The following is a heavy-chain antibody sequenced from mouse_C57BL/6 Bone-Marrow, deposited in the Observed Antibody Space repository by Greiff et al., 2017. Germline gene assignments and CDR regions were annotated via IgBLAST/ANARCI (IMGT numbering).Heavy chain of an antibody. J-gene: IGHJ4*01. D-gene: IGHD2-1*01. CDR1: GYTFTSYD. Sequence: QVQLQQSGPELVKPGASVKLSCKASGYTFTSYDINWVKQRPGQGLEWIGWIYPRDGSTKYNEKFKGKATFTVDTSSSTAYMELHSLTSEDSAVYFCARQAGNYVRGAMDYWGQGTSVTVSS. CDR3: ARQAGNYVRGAMDY. CDR2: IYPRDGST. V-gene: IGHV1-85*01.